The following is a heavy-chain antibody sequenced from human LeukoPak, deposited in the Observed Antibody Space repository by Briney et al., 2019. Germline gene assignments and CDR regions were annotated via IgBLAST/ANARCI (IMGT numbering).Heavy chain of an antibody. CDR2: VWYDGSNK. V-gene: IGHV3-33*01. CDR1: GFTFSSYG. Sequence: GGSLRLSCAASGFTFSSYGMHWARQAPGKGLEWVAVVWYDGSNKYYADSVKGRFTISRDNSKNTLYLQMNSLRAEDTAVYYCARAGYCSGGSCYGVDYWGQGTIVTVSS. CDR3: ARAGYCSGGSCYGVDY. D-gene: IGHD2-15*01. J-gene: IGHJ4*02.